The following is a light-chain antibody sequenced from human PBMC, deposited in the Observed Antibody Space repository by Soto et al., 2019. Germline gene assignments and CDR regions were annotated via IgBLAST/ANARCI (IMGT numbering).Light chain of an antibody. CDR3: QVWDTSSDHVV. CDR2: NDS. V-gene: IGLV3-21*04. Sequence: SYELTQPPSVSVAPGKTARITCGGNNIGTKSVHWYQQKPGQAPVLVIYNDSDRPSGIPERFSGSNSGNTATLTISRVEAGDEAGYYCQVWDTSSDHVVFGGGTKVTVL. CDR1: NIGTKS. J-gene: IGLJ2*01.